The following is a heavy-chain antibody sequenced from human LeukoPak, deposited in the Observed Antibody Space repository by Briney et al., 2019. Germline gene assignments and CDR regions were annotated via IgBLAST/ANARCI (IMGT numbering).Heavy chain of an antibody. CDR3: ARVSITADYYYYGMDV. CDR1: GFTFRSYA. V-gene: IGHV3-30-3*01. Sequence: PGGSLRLSCAASGFTFRSYAIHWVRQAPGKGLEWVAFISWDGTIKYYADSVKGRFSISRDNSKNTLSLQMNSLRGEDTAVYYCARVSITADYYYYGMDVWGQGTTVTVSS. J-gene: IGHJ6*02. CDR2: ISWDGTIK.